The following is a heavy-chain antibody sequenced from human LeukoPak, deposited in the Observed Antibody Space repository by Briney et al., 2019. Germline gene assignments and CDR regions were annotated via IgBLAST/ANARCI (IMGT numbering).Heavy chain of an antibody. CDR3: AREDYYGSGNYVAWGGAFDV. D-gene: IGHD3-10*01. Sequence: GGSLRLSCEASGFSFCGYWMTWVRQAPGKGLEWVANIKQDGSEKYYVDSVKGRFTISRDNAKISVFLQMNSLRAEDTAVYYCAREDYYGSGNYVAWGGAFDVWGRGTTVTVSS. CDR1: GFSFCGYW. V-gene: IGHV3-7*01. CDR2: IKQDGSEK. J-gene: IGHJ3*01.